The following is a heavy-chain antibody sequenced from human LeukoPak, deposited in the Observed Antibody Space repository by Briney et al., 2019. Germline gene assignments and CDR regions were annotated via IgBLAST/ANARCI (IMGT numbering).Heavy chain of an antibody. CDR2: INHSGST. Sequence: SETLSLTCAVYGGSFSGYYWSWIRQPPGKGLEWIGEINHSGSTNYNPSLKSRVTISVGTSKNQFSLKLSSVTAADTAVYYCARGGYGEVWYYYYGMDVWGQGTTVTVSS. J-gene: IGHJ6*02. CDR1: GGSFSGYY. D-gene: IGHD4-17*01. V-gene: IGHV4-34*01. CDR3: ARGGYGEVWYYYYGMDV.